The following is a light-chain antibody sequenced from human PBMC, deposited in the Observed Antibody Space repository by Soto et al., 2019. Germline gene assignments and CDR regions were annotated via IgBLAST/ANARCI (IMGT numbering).Light chain of an antibody. CDR3: SADTSRTLYV. V-gene: IGLV2-14*01. CDR2: DVN. CDR1: SSYIGGFNY. Sequence: QSALTQSASVSGSPGQSITISCTTTSSYIGGFNYVSWYRQYPGKAPKLLLFDVNDRPSGVSNRFSGSKSGNTASLTISGLQAEDEADYYCSADTSRTLYVFGPGTKLTVL. J-gene: IGLJ1*01.